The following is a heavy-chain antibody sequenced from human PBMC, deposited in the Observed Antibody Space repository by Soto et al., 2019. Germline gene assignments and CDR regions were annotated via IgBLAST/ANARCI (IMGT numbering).Heavy chain of an antibody. D-gene: IGHD2-2*01. CDR2: ISYDGSNK. CDR3: ARALGVVPAAIKGSYFDY. J-gene: IGHJ4*02. CDR1: GFTFSSYA. V-gene: IGHV3-30-3*01. Sequence: GGSLRLSCAASGFTFSSYAMHWVRQAPGKGLEWVAVISYDGSNKYYADSVKGRFTISRDNSKNTLYLQMNSLRAEDTAVYYCARALGVVPAAIKGSYFDYWGQGTLVTVSS.